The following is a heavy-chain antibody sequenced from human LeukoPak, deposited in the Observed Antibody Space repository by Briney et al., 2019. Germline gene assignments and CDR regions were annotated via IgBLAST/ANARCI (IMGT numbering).Heavy chain of an antibody. J-gene: IGHJ3*02. CDR3: ARRVVEMATISAFDI. CDR1: GYSISSGYY. Sequence: SETLSLTCAVSGYSISSGYYWGWIRQPPGKGLEWIGSIYHSGSTYYNPSLKSRVTISVDTSKNQFSLKLSSVTAADTAVYYCARRVVEMATISAFDIWGKGTMVTVSS. CDR2: IYHSGST. D-gene: IGHD5-24*01. V-gene: IGHV4-38-2*01.